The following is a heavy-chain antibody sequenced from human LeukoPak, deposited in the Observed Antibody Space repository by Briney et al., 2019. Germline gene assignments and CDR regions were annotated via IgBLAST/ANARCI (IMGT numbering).Heavy chain of an antibody. J-gene: IGHJ6*03. Sequence: PGGSLRLSCAASGFTFSSYSMNWVRQAPGKGLEWVSSISSSSSYIYYADSVKGRFTISRDNAKNSLYLQMNSLSAEDTAVYYCARDRGIQLWYATANYYYMDVWGKGTTVTVSS. CDR3: ARDRGIQLWYATANYYYMDV. CDR1: GFTFSSYS. D-gene: IGHD5-18*01. V-gene: IGHV3-21*01. CDR2: ISSSSSYI.